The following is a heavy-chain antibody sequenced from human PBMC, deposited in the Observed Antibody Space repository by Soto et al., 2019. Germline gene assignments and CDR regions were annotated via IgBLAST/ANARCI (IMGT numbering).Heavy chain of an antibody. J-gene: IGHJ3*02. D-gene: IGHD2-15*01. CDR3: ARRGLGYCSGGSCPAFDI. Sequence: QVQLVQSGAEVKKPGASVKVSCKASGYTFTSYGISWVRQAPGQGLEWMGWISAYNGNTNYAQKLQGRVTMTTDTSTSTAYMELRSLRSDDTAVYYCARRGLGYCSGGSCPAFDIWGQGTMVTVSS. CDR1: GYTFTSYG. V-gene: IGHV1-18*01. CDR2: ISAYNGNT.